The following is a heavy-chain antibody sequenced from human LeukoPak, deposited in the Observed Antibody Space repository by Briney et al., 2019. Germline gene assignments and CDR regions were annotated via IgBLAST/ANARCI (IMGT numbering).Heavy chain of an antibody. CDR2: ISSSSSYI. J-gene: IGHJ4*02. V-gene: IGHV3-21*01. D-gene: IGHD6-19*01. CDR1: GLTSSSYS. Sequence: GGSLRLSCAASGLTSSSYSMNWVRQAPGKGLEWVSSISSSSSYIYYADSVKGRFTISRDNAKNSLYLQMNSLRAEDTAVYYCARDLAVAGNYWGQGTLVTVSS. CDR3: ARDLAVAGNY.